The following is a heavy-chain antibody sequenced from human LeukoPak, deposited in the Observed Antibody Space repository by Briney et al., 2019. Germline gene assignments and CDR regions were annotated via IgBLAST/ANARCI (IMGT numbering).Heavy chain of an antibody. CDR2: INLDGTEK. Sequence: PGGSLRLSCVVSGFSFRNYWMSWVRQTPGRGLQWVANINLDGTEKSYVDSVKGRFAISRDNAKNSLYLQMNSLRAEDTAVYYCAKYGGDLGVAFDNWGQGTLVTVSS. J-gene: IGHJ4*02. CDR1: GFSFRNYW. D-gene: IGHD4-23*01. CDR3: AKYGGDLGVAFDN. V-gene: IGHV3-7*01.